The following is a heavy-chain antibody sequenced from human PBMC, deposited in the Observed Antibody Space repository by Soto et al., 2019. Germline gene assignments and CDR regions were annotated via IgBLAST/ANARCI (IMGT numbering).Heavy chain of an antibody. CDR2: FVPVFGSA. J-gene: IGHJ5*02. Sequence: QVQLVQSGAEVKKPGSSVRVSCKASGAAFNTITINWVRQAPGQGLEWMGGFVPVFGSATYAQKFQGRVAITADAYTSTFYMELSRLNSEHTALYYCVREDDTTGSYSWFDPWGQGTLVTVSS. CDR1: GAAFNTIT. V-gene: IGHV1-69*01. D-gene: IGHD3-9*01. CDR3: VREDDTTGSYSWFDP.